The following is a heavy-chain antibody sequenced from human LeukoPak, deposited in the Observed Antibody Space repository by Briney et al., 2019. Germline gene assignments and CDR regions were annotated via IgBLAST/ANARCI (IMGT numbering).Heavy chain of an antibody. CDR2: IIPIFGTA. D-gene: IGHD3-9*01. V-gene: IGHV1-69*06. Sequence: EASVKVSCKASGGTFSSNAISWVRQAPGQGLEWMGGIIPIFGTANYAQKFQGRVTITADKSTSTAYMELSSLRSEDTAVYYCARGGRHDILTGYYIFDYWGQGTLVTASS. CDR1: GGTFSSNA. CDR3: ARGGRHDILTGYYIFDY. J-gene: IGHJ4*02.